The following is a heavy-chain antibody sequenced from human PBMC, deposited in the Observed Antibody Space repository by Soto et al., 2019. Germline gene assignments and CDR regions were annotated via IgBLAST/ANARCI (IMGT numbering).Heavy chain of an antibody. Sequence: GGSLRLSCAASGFTFSSYAMSWVRQAPGRGLEWVSAISGSGGSTYYADSVKGRFTISRDNSKNTLYLQMNSLRAEDTAVYYCAKPDCSSTSCYILVPDAFEIWGQGTMVTVSS. CDR2: ISGSGGST. J-gene: IGHJ3*02. D-gene: IGHD2-2*02. CDR1: GFTFSSYA. V-gene: IGHV3-23*01. CDR3: AKPDCSSTSCYILVPDAFEI.